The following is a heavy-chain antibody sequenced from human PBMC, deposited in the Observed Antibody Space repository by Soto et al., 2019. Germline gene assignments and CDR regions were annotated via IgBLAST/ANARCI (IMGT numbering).Heavy chain of an antibody. CDR3: ARGQRCPYYDSSGYHYYHHGMDV. CDR1: GGSVSCYF. D-gene: IGHD3-22*01. CDR2: INHSGRT. J-gene: IGHJ6*02. Sequence: SETLSAACSVHGGSVSCYFWSWIRQPPGKGLEWIGQINHSGRTNYNPSLKSRVSISGDTSENHFSLKLSSVTAADTAVYYCARGQRCPYYDSSGYHYYHHGMDVWRQGTTVTVSS. V-gene: IGHV4-34*01.